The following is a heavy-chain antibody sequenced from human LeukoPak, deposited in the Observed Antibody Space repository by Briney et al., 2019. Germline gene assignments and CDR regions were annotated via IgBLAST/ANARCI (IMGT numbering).Heavy chain of an antibody. J-gene: IGHJ4*02. CDR1: GFTISNYD. V-gene: IGHV3-30*02. D-gene: IGHD4/OR15-4a*01. CDR3: ARRAGAYSHPYDY. Sequence: GGFLTLTCAASGFTISNYDMHWVRQAPGKGLEWVAFIRYDGSNKYFADSLKGRFTISRDNSKNTLYLQMNSLRAEDTAVYYCARRAGAYSHPYDYWGQGTLVTVSS. CDR2: IRYDGSNK.